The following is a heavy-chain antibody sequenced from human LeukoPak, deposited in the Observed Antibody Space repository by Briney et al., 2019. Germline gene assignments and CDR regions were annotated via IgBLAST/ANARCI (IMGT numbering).Heavy chain of an antibody. J-gene: IGHJ4*02. CDR2: IRSNGATA. CDR3: ANLFGTNY. D-gene: IGHD3-16*01. CDR1: GFSFSSFA. V-gene: IGHV3-23*01. Sequence: GGSLRLSCAASGFSFSSFAMTWVRQAPGKGLEWVSTIRSNGATAYNADSVKGRFTISRDNSKNTLYLQMSSLRAEDTALYYCANLFGTNYWGQGTLVTVSS.